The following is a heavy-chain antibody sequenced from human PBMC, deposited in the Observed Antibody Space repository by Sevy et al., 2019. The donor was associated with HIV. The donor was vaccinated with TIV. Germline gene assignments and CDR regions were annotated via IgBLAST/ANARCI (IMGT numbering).Heavy chain of an antibody. J-gene: IGHJ4*02. CDR2: INQDGSQK. D-gene: IGHD3-9*01. CDR3: AREFDGGPDY. CDR1: GFTFSTYW. V-gene: IGHV3-7*01. Sequence: GGSLRLSCGASGFTFSTYWMSWVRQAPGKGLEWVANINQDGSQKYYVDSVKGRFTISKDNAKNSLYLQMSSLKAEDTAVYYCAREFDGGPDYWGQGTLVTVSS.